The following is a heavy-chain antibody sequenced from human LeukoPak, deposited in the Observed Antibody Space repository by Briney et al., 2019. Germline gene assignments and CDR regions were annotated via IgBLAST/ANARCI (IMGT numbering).Heavy chain of an antibody. V-gene: IGHV3-30-3*01. CDR1: GFTFSGYA. Sequence: GGSLRLSCAASGFTFSGYAIHWVRQAPGKGLEWVAFISYDGSNKFYADSVKGRFTISRDNSKNTLYLQMNSLRAEDTAVYYCARDTRYGDYRPDYYYYGMDVWGQGTTVTVSS. CDR2: ISYDGSNK. D-gene: IGHD4-17*01. J-gene: IGHJ6*02. CDR3: ARDTRYGDYRPDYYYYGMDV.